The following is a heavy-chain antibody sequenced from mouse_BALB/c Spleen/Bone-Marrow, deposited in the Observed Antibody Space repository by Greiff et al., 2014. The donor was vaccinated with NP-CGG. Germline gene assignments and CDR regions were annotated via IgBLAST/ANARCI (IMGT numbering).Heavy chain of an antibody. CDR3: ARGYYSFAY. J-gene: IGHJ3*01. D-gene: IGHD1-1*01. Sequence: QVQLQQSGAELVRPGTSVKVSCKASGYAFTNYLIEWVKQRPGQGLEWIGVINPGSGGTNYNEKFKGKATLTADKSSSTAYMQLSSLTSDDSAVYFCARGYYSFAYWGQGTLVTVSA. V-gene: IGHV1-54*01. CDR1: GYAFTNYL. CDR2: INPGSGGT.